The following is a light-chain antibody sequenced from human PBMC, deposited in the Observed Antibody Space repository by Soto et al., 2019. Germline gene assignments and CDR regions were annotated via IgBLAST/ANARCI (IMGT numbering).Light chain of an antibody. V-gene: IGKV3-20*01. J-gene: IGKJ1*01. CDR1: QSVVTTF. CDR2: GAS. Sequence: EIVLTQSPGSLSLSPGQRATLSCRASQSVVTTFFAWYQKKPGQAPRLLIQGASKRATGIPDRFSGSGSGTDFTLIISRLEPEDFAVYYCQQYMSSVTFGQGTKVEIK. CDR3: QQYMSSVT.